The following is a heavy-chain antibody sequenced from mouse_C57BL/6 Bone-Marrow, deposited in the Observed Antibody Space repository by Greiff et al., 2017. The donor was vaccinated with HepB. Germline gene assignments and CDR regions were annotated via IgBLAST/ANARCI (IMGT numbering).Heavy chain of an antibody. Sequence: VKLQQSGAELMKPGASVKLSCKATGYTFTGYWIEWVKQRPGHGLEWIGEILPGSGSTNYNEKFKGKATFTADTSSNTAYMQLSSLTTEDSAIYYCARTPITTVVGGYAMDYWGQGTSVTVSS. CDR3: ARTPITTVVGGYAMDY. J-gene: IGHJ4*01. D-gene: IGHD1-1*01. CDR1: GYTFTGYW. CDR2: ILPGSGST. V-gene: IGHV1-9*01.